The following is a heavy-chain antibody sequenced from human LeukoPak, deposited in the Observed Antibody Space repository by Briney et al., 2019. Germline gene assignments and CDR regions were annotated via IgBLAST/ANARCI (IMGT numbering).Heavy chain of an antibody. Sequence: PGGSLRLSCAASGFTFSDYYMHWIRQAPGKGLEGVSYISSSGSYTHADSVKGRFTISRDNAKNSLYLQMNSLRAEDTALYYCARTTGSFGPVALWGQGTLVTVSS. CDR2: ISSSGS. CDR3: ARTTGSFGPVAL. V-gene: IGHV3-11*06. J-gene: IGHJ4*02. CDR1: GFTFSDYY. D-gene: IGHD1-14*01.